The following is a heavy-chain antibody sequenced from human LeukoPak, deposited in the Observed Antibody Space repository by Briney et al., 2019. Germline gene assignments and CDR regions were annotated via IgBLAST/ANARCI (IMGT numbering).Heavy chain of an antibody. V-gene: IGHV3-33*01. J-gene: IGHJ4*02. CDR3: ARDSGGYDFGPFDY. CDR1: GFTFSSYG. CDR2: IWYDGSNK. Sequence: GGSLRLSCAASGFTFSSYGMHWVRQAPGKGLEWVAVIWYDGSNKYYADSVKGRFTISRDNSKNTLYLQMNSLRDEDTAVYYCARDSGGYDFGPFDYWGQGTLVTVSS. D-gene: IGHD5-12*01.